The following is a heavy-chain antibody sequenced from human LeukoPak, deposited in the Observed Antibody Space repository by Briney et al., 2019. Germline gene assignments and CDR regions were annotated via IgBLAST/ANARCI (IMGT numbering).Heavy chain of an antibody. CDR3: AWTPAYWYDSSGYYFDY. V-gene: IGHV3-20*04. J-gene: IGHJ4*02. CDR1: GFTFSGHG. CDR2: INWNGGST. Sequence: GGSLRLSCAASGFTFSGHGMNWVRQAPGKGLEWVSGINWNGGSTGYADSVKGRFTISRDNAKNSLHLQMNSLRAEDTALYYCAWTPAYWYDSSGYYFDYWGQGTLVTVSS. D-gene: IGHD3-22*01.